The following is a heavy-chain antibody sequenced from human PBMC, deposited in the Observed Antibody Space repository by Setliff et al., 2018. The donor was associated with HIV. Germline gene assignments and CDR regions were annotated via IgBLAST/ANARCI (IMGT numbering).Heavy chain of an antibody. CDR1: GFTFTGSA. Sequence: SVKVSCKASGFTFTGSAVQWMRQARGQRPEWIGWIVVGSGKTEYEQKFQERVTITRDMSTSTAYMELRSLRYDDTAVYYCVADGHGSGWRSDYWGQGTQVTVSS. CDR2: IVVGSGKT. D-gene: IGHD6-19*01. V-gene: IGHV1-58*01. CDR3: VADGHGSGWRSDY. J-gene: IGHJ4*02.